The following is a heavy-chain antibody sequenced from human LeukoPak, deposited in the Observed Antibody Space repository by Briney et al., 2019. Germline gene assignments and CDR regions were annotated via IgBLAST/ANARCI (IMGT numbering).Heavy chain of an antibody. CDR1: GYTFTSYG. V-gene: IGHV1-18*01. J-gene: IGHJ6*03. CDR2: ISAYNGNT. Sequence: ASVKVSCKASGYTFTSYGISWVRQAPGQGLEWMGWISAYNGNTNYAQKLQGRVTMTRDMSTGTVYMELSSLRSEDTAVYYCARDPYGGYYYYMDVWGKGTTVTVSS. CDR3: ARDPYGGYYYYMDV. D-gene: IGHD4-23*01.